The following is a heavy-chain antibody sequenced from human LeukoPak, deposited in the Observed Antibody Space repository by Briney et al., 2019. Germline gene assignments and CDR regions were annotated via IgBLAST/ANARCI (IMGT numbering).Heavy chain of an antibody. Sequence: SETLSLTCAVYGRSFSGYSWSWIRQPPGKGLEWIGEINHSGSTNYNPSLKSRVTISVDTSKNQFSLKLSSVTAADTAVYYCAREGRFWSGYGLDYWGQGTLVTVSS. CDR1: GRSFSGYS. D-gene: IGHD3-3*01. CDR3: AREGRFWSGYGLDY. J-gene: IGHJ4*02. V-gene: IGHV4-34*01. CDR2: INHSGST.